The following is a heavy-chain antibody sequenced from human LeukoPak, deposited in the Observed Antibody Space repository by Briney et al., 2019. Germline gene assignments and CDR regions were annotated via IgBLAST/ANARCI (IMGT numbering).Heavy chain of an antibody. J-gene: IGHJ4*02. CDR1: GGSISSYY. CDR3: ARVTYYYGSGSYQIDY. D-gene: IGHD3-10*01. Sequence: SETLSLTCTVSGGSISSYYWSWIRQPPVKGLEWIGYIHYSGGITYYNPSLKSRVTISVDTSKNQFSLSLSSVTAADTAVYYCARVTYYYGSGSYQIDYWGQGTLVTVSS. V-gene: IGHV4-59*08. CDR2: IHYSGGIT.